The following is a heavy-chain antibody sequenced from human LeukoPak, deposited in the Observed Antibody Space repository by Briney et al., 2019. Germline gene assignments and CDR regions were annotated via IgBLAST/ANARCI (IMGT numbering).Heavy chain of an antibody. CDR3: ARVTDSSGWYLSGHYFDY. D-gene: IGHD6-19*01. V-gene: IGHV1-18*01. Sequence: ASVKVSCKASGYTFTSYDINWVRQATGQGLEWMGWMNPNSGNTNYAQKLQGRVTMTTDTSTSTAYMELRSLRSDDTAVYYCARVTDSSGWYLSGHYFDYWGQGTLVTVSS. CDR1: GYTFTSYD. J-gene: IGHJ4*02. CDR2: MNPNSGNT.